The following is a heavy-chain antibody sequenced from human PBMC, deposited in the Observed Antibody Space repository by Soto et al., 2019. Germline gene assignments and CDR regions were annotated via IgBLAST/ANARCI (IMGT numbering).Heavy chain of an antibody. V-gene: IGHV4-39*01. Sequence: SETLSLTCTVSGGSISSSSYYWGWIRQPPGKGLEWIGSIYYSGSTYYNPSLKSRVTISVDTSKNQFSLKLSSVTAADTAVYYCAKQGGKYGIRSFDPWGQGTLVTVS. D-gene: IGHD1-1*01. CDR3: AKQGGKYGIRSFDP. CDR1: GGSISSSSYY. CDR2: IYYSGST. J-gene: IGHJ5*02.